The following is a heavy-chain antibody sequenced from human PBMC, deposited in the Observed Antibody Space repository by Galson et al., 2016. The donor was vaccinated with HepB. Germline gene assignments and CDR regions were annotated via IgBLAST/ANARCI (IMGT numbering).Heavy chain of an antibody. Sequence: SLRLSCAASGFTFSDHYMDWVRQAPGKGLEWVGRIRSRKIIYTTEYATSVKGRITISRDDSKNRMFLQMTSLKIEDTAVYFCVSGRTGSVFDSWGQGILVTVSS. V-gene: IGHV3-72*01. CDR2: IRSRKIIYTT. CDR1: GFTFSDHY. D-gene: IGHD1-26*01. CDR3: VSGRTGSVFDS. J-gene: IGHJ4*02.